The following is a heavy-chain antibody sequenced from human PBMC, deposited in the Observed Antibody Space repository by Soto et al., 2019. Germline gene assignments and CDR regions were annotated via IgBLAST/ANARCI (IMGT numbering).Heavy chain of an antibody. CDR3: AKNPGYYYDSTGYHFDY. CDR1: EFTFSNYA. CDR2: ISYGGGTT. D-gene: IGHD3-22*01. V-gene: IGHV3-23*01. Sequence: PGGSLRLSCAASEFTFSNYAMSGVPQAPGKGLEWVSAISYGGGTTYYADSVKGRFTISRDNSKNTLYLQMNSLRAEDTAVYYCAKNPGYYYDSTGYHFDYWGQGT. J-gene: IGHJ4*02.